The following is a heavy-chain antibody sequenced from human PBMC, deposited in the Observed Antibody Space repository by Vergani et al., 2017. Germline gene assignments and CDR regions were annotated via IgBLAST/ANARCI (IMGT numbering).Heavy chain of an antibody. CDR2: INPNTGGP. CDR3: ARELAAVSYYYGMDV. D-gene: IGHD6-13*01. J-gene: IGHJ6*02. CDR1: GDTFSDYY. V-gene: IGHV1-2*02. Sequence: QVQLVQSGAEVKKSGASVKVSCKASGDTFSDYYIHWVRQAPGQGLEWMAWINPNTGGPNYAQKFQGRVTMNRDTSISTAYMELSRLTSDDTAVYYCARELAAVSYYYGMDVWGQGTTVTVSS.